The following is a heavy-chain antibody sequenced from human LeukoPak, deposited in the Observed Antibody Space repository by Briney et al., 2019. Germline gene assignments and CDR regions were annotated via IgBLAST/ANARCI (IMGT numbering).Heavy chain of an antibody. Sequence: GESLKISCKGSGYSFTTYWISWVRQMPGKGLEWMGRIDPSDSYTKYSPYFQRLVTLSADKSISTAYLQWSSLVASDTAMYYCARLNYYGSGSYSHDYWGQGTLVTVSS. CDR1: GYSFTTYW. CDR2: IDPSDSYT. V-gene: IGHV5-10-1*01. J-gene: IGHJ4*02. D-gene: IGHD3-10*01. CDR3: ARLNYYGSGSYSHDY.